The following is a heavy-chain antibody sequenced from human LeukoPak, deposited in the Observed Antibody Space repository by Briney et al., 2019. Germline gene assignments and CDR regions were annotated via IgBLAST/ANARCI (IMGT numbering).Heavy chain of an antibody. J-gene: IGHJ3*01. CDR3: TRETAFDF. CDR2: ISSRSSTI. CDR1: GFIFNEYS. V-gene: IGHV3-48*04. Sequence: PGGSLRLSCVDSGFIFNEYSLNWVRQAPGKGPEWVSYISSRSSTIYYADSVKGRFTISRDNAKNSLYLQMNSLRAEDTAVYYCTRETAFDFWGQGTVVIVSS.